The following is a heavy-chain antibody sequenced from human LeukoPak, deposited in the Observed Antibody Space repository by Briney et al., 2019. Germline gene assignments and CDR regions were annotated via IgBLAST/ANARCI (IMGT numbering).Heavy chain of an antibody. CDR3: ARGDVDTAMVRGGYYFDY. D-gene: IGHD5-18*01. Sequence: ASVKVSCKASGYTFTGYYMHWVRQAPGQGLEWMGWINPNSGGTNYAQKFQGRVTMTRDTSISTAYMELSRLRSEDTAVYYCARGDVDTAMVRGGYYFDYWGQGTLVTVSS. CDR2: INPNSGGT. V-gene: IGHV1-2*02. J-gene: IGHJ4*02. CDR1: GYTFTGYY.